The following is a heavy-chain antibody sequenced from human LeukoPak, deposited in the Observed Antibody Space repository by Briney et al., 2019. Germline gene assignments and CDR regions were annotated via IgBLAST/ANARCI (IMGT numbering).Heavy chain of an antibody. CDR1: GFTFSSYW. D-gene: IGHD5-24*01. Sequence: GGTLRLSCAASGFTFSSYWMNWVRQAPGKGLEWVANIKQDGSEKYYVDSVKGRFTISRDNAKNSLYLQMSSLRAEDTAVYYCGMAMDVWGRGTTVTVSS. J-gene: IGHJ6*02. CDR3: GMAMDV. V-gene: IGHV3-7*05. CDR2: IKQDGSEK.